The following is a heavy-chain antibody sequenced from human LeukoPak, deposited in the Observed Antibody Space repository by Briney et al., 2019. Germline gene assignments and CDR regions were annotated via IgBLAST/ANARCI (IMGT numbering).Heavy chain of an antibody. CDR3: ARRVDATRWFDP. J-gene: IGHJ5*02. Sequence: PGGSLRLSCAASGFTFSNYFMHWVRQAPGKGLVWVSRISGDGTTTMYADSAKGRFTISRDNAKNTLYLQMNSLRDEDTATYYCARRVDATRWFDPWGQGTLVAVSS. V-gene: IGHV3-74*03. CDR2: ISGDGTTT. CDR1: GFTFSNYF. D-gene: IGHD2-15*01.